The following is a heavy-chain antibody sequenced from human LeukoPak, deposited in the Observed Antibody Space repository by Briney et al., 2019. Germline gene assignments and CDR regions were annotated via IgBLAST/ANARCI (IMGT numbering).Heavy chain of an antibody. V-gene: IGHV1-2*02. CDR2: INPNSGGT. CDR3: AREANVAVAGGYDY. CDR1: GYTFTSYY. D-gene: IGHD6-19*01. J-gene: IGHJ4*02. Sequence: VASVKVSCKASGYTFTSYYMHWVRQAPGQGLEWMGWINPNSGGTNYAQKFQGRVTMTRDTSISTAYMELSRLRSDDTAVYYCAREANVAVAGGYDYWGQGTLVTVSS.